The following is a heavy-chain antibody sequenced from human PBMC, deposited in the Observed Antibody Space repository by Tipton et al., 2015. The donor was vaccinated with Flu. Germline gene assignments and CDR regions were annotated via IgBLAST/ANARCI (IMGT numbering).Heavy chain of an antibody. D-gene: IGHD3-10*01. CDR2: IYPGDSDT. CDR3: ARLVGYYGSGSYFGC. Sequence: QLVQSGAEVKKPGESLKISCKGSGYSFTSYWIGWVRQMPGKGLEWMGIIYPGDSDTRYSPSFQGQVPILADKSDSTAYLQWSSLKASDTAMYYCARLVGYYGSGSYFGCWGQGTLVTVSS. V-gene: IGHV5-51*01. J-gene: IGHJ4*02. CDR1: GYSFTSYW.